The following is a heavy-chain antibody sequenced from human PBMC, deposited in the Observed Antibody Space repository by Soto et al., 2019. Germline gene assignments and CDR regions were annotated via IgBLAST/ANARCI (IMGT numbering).Heavy chain of an antibody. CDR1: GGSISSGGYY. J-gene: IGHJ4*02. CDR3: ARGFIAAAGTPPKYYFDY. Sequence: QVQLQESGPGLVKPSQTLSLTCTVSGGSISSGGYYWSWIRQHPGKGLEWIGYIYYSGSTYYNPSLKSRVTISVDTSKNQFSLKLSSVPAADTAVYYCARGFIAAAGTPPKYYFDYWGQGTLVTVSS. D-gene: IGHD6-13*01. V-gene: IGHV4-31*03. CDR2: IYYSGST.